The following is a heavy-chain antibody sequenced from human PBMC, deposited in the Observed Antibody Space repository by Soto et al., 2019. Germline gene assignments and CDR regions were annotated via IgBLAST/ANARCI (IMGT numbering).Heavy chain of an antibody. CDR2: ISAYNGNT. J-gene: IGHJ4*02. CDR1: GYTFTSYG. CDR3: ASSVITIFGVVSPPAY. Sequence: ASVKVSCKASGYTFTSYGISWVRQAPGQGLEWMGWISAYNGNTNYAQKLQGRVTMTTDTSTSTAYMELRSLRSDDTAVYYCASSVITIFGVVSPPAYWGQGTLVTVSS. V-gene: IGHV1-18*01. D-gene: IGHD3-3*01.